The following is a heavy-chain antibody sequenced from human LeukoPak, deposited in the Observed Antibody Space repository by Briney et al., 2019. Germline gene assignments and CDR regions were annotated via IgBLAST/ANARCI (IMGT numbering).Heavy chain of an antibody. CDR3: AREYSSNSYYFDY. J-gene: IGHJ4*02. Sequence: GGSLRLSCAASGFTFSSYAMSWVRQAPGKGLEWVSAISGSGGSTYYADSVKGRFTISRDNPKNTLYFQMNSLRAEDTAVYYCAREYSSNSYYFDYWGQGTLVTVSS. D-gene: IGHD6-13*01. CDR1: GFTFSSYA. CDR2: ISGSGGST. V-gene: IGHV3-23*01.